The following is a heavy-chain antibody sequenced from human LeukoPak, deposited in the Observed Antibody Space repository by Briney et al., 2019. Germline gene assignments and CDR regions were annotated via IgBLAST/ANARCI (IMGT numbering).Heavy chain of an antibody. V-gene: IGHV1-2*02. Sequence: GASVKVSCKASGYTFTGYYMHWVRQAPGQGLEWMGWINPNSGDTNYAQRFQGRVTMTWDTSTSTAYLEVTRLISDDTAVYYCARGHPERNFDYWGQGTLVTVSS. CDR1: GYTFTGYY. CDR3: ARGHPERNFDY. J-gene: IGHJ4*02. CDR2: INPNSGDT.